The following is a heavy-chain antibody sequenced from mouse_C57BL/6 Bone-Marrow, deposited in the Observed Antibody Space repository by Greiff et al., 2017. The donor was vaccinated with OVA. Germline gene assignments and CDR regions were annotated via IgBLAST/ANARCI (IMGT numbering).Heavy chain of an antibody. D-gene: IGHD1-1*01. V-gene: IGHV2-2*01. CDR2: IWSGGST. CDR1: GFSLTSYG. CDR3: AREEFITTVVGDY. J-gene: IGHJ2*01. Sequence: QVQLKESGPGLVQPSQSLSITCTVSGFSLTSYGVHWVRQSPGKGLEWLGVIWSGGSTDYTAAFISRLSISKDNSKSHVFFKMNSLQADDTAIYYCAREEFITTVVGDYWGQGTTLTVSS.